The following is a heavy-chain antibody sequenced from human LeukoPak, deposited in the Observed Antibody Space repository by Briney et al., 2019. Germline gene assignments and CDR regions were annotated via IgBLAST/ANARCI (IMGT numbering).Heavy chain of an antibody. CDR3: ARVRIGQQLDKYYYYAMDV. V-gene: IGHV1-2*02. Sequence: GASVKVSCKASGYTFTDYYMHWVRQAPGQGLEWMGWINPKSGGTNYAQKFQGRVTMTTDTSISTAYMEVSRLRSDDTAVYYCARVRIGQQLDKYYYYAMDVWGQGTTLTVSS. J-gene: IGHJ6*02. CDR2: INPKSGGT. D-gene: IGHD6-13*01. CDR1: GYTFTDYY.